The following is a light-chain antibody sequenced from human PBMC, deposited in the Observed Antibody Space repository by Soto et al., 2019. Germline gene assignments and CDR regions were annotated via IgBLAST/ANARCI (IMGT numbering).Light chain of an antibody. J-gene: IGLJ1*01. V-gene: IGLV2-14*01. CDR1: SSDVGSYNY. CDR2: EVS. Sequence: QSALTQPAPVSGSPGQSITISCTGTSSDVGSYNYVSWYQQHPGKAPKLMIYEVSDRPSGISSRFSGSKSGNTASLTISGLQTEDEADYYCSSYTSSSTLFGTGTKV. CDR3: SSYTSSSTL.